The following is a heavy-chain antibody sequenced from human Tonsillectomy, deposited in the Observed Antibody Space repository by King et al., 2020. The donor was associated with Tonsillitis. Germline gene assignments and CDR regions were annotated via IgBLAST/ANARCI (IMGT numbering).Heavy chain of an antibody. CDR1: S. CDR2: ISYDGSNK. V-gene: IGHV3-30*04. Sequence: SMHWVRQAPGKGLEWVAVISYDGSNKYFADSVKGRFTISRDNSKNTLYLQMNGLRAEDTAVSYCARVQESYSSGIAFDIWCHGKMVNVYS. CDR3: ARVQESYSSGIAFDI. J-gene: IGHJ3*02. D-gene: IGHD6-19*01.